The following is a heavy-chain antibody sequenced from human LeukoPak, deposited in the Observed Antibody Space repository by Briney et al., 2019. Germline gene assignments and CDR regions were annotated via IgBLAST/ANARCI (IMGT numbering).Heavy chain of an antibody. CDR1: GFTFSSYG. J-gene: IGHJ4*02. V-gene: IGHV3-33*01. CDR2: IWYDGSNK. CDR3: ARDLDGYNENYFDY. Sequence: GRSLRLSCAASGFTFSSYGMHWVRQAPGKGLEWVAVIWYDGSNKYYADSVKGRFTISRDNSKNTLYLQMNSLRAGDTAVYYCARDLDGYNENYFDYWGQGTLVTVSS. D-gene: IGHD5-24*01.